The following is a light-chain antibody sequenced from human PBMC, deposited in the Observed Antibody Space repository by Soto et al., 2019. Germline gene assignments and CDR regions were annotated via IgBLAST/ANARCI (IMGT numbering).Light chain of an antibody. Sequence: QAVVTQSPSASASLGASVKLTCTLSSGHSNYAIAWHQQQPEKGPRYLMKLNRDGSHSKGDGIPNRFSGSSSGAERYLTISSLQSEDEADYYCQTWGTGIAIFGGGTKLTVL. CDR2: LNRDGSH. CDR3: QTWGTGIAI. V-gene: IGLV4-69*01. J-gene: IGLJ2*01. CDR1: SGHSNYA.